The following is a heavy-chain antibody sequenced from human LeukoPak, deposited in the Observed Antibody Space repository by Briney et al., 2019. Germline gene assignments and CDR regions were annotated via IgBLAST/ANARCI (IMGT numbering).Heavy chain of an antibody. D-gene: IGHD3-22*01. J-gene: IGHJ3*02. CDR2: IIPLLDVA. CDR3: ARDSWDGSIGYNSFDI. Sequence: ASVKVSCKASGGTFSNYAISWVRQAPGQGLEWMGRIIPLLDVATYAHNFQGRVTIIADKSTTTAYMELYSLRSDDTAVYFCARDSWDGSIGYNSFDIWGRGTVVTVSS. CDR1: GGTFSNYA. V-gene: IGHV1-69*04.